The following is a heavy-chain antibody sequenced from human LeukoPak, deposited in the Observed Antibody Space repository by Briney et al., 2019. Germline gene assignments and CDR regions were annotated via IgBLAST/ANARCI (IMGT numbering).Heavy chain of an antibody. V-gene: IGHV4-59*01. CDR2: IYYSGST. Sequence: SETLSLTCTVSGGSISSYYWGWIRQPPGKGLEWIGYIYYSGSTNYNPSLKSRVTISVDTSKNQFSLKLSSVTAADTAVYYCARLSWSTQGIDYWGQGTLVTVSS. CDR1: GGSISSYY. D-gene: IGHD2-2*01. J-gene: IGHJ4*02. CDR3: ARLSWSTQGIDY.